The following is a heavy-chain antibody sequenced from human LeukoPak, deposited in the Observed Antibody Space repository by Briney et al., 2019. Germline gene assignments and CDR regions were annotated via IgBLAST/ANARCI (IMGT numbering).Heavy chain of an antibody. CDR3: ARHERESSGWKYFDY. Sequence: SETLSLTCTVSGGSISSYYWSWIRRPPGKGLEWIGYIYYSGSTNYNPSLKSRVTISVDTSKNQFSLKLSSVTAADTAVYFCARHERESSGWKYFDYWGQETLVTVSS. J-gene: IGHJ4*02. CDR2: IYYSGST. CDR1: GGSISSYY. V-gene: IGHV4-59*08. D-gene: IGHD6-19*01.